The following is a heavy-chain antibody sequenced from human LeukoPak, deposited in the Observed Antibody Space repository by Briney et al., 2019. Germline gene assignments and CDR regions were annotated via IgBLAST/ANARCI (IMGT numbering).Heavy chain of an antibody. Sequence: PSQTLSLTCTVSGGSISSGGYYWSWIRQPPGKGLEWIGYIYHSGSTYYNPSLKSRVTISVDRSKNQFSLKLSSVTAADTAVYYCARGPQSGFFDYWGQGTLVTVSS. CDR1: GGSISSGGYY. V-gene: IGHV4-30-2*01. D-gene: IGHD3-3*01. J-gene: IGHJ4*02. CDR2: IYHSGST. CDR3: ARGPQSGFFDY.